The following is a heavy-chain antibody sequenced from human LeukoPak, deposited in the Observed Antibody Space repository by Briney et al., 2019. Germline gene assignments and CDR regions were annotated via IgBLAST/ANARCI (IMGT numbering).Heavy chain of an antibody. V-gene: IGHV3-9*01. CDR1: GFTFDDYA. D-gene: IGHD3-9*01. J-gene: IGHJ4*02. CDR2: ISWNSGSI. CDR3: AKFGITIF. Sequence: GRSLRLSCAASGFTFDDYAMHWVRQAPGKGLEWVSGISWNSGSIGYADSVKGRFTISRDNAKNSLYLQMNSLRAEDTAVYYCAKFGITIFWGQGTLVTVSS.